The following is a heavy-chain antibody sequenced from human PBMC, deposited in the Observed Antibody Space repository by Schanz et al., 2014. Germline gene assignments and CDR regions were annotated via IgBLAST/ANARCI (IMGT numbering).Heavy chain of an antibody. Sequence: QVHLVQSGAEVHKPGASVKVSCKASGYTFTSDSMHWVRQAPGQGLEWMGIINPSGGGTSYALRFQDRVTVTRDTSRSTVYMELSSLRSDDTAVYYCARGRTFDYWGQGTLVTVSS. J-gene: IGHJ4*02. V-gene: IGHV1-46*01. CDR1: GYTFTSDS. CDR3: ARGRTFDY. CDR2: INPSGGGT.